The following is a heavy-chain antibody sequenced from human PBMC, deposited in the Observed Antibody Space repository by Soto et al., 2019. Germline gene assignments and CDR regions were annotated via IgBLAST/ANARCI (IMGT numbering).Heavy chain of an antibody. CDR1: GGTFSSYA. Sequence: SVKVSCKASGGTFSSYASSWVRQAPGQGLEWMGGIIPIFGTANYAQKFQGRVTITADKSTSTAYMELSSLRSEDTAVYYCASEFIAAAGTNWFDPWGHGTLVTTSS. CDR2: IIPIFGTA. J-gene: IGHJ5*02. D-gene: IGHD6-13*01. V-gene: IGHV1-69*06. CDR3: ASEFIAAAGTNWFDP.